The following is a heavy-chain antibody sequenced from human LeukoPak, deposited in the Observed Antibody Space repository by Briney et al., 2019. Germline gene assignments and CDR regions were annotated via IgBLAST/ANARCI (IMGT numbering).Heavy chain of an antibody. J-gene: IGHJ5*02. Sequence: GGSLRLSCAASGFTFSSYSMNWVRQAPGKGLEGGSYISSSSSTIYYADSVKGRFTISRDNAKNALYLEMNSLRAEDTAVYYCARGKNWFDPWGQGTLVTVSS. V-gene: IGHV3-48*01. CDR3: ARGKNWFDP. CDR1: GFTFSSYS. CDR2: ISSSSSTI.